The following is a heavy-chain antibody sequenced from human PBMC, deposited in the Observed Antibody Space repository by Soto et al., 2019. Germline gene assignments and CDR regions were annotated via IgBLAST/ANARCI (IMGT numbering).Heavy chain of an antibody. CDR3: ARDYYDSSGYYD. D-gene: IGHD3-22*01. Sequence: PSETLSLTCTVSGGSVSSGSYYWSWIRQPPGKGLDWIGYIYYSGSTNYNPSLKSRVTISVDTSKNQFSLKLSSVTAADTAVYYCARDYYDSSGYYDWGQGTLVT. CDR2: IYYSGST. CDR1: GGSVSSGSYY. J-gene: IGHJ4*02. V-gene: IGHV4-61*01.